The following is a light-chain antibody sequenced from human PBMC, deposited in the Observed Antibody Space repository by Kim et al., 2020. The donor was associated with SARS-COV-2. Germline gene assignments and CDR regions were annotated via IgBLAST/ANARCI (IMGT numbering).Light chain of an antibody. V-gene: IGLV2-23*02. CDR1: SSDVGSYNL. CDR3: CSYAGSSTYV. J-gene: IGLJ1*01. CDR2: EVS. Sequence: QSALTQPASVSGSPGQSITISCTGTSSDVGSYNLVSWYQQHPGKAPKLMIYEVSKRPSGVSNRFSGSKSGNTASLTISGLQAEDEADYYCCSYAGSSTYVFGTVTKVT.